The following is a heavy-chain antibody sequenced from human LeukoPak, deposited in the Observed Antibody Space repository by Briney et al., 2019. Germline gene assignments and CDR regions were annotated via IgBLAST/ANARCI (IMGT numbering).Heavy chain of an antibody. V-gene: IGHV4-39*01. Sequence: SETLSLTCTVPGGSISSNNYYWGWIRQPPGKGLEWIGSIYYSGSTYYNPSLKSRVTISVDTSKNQFSLKLSSVTAADTAVYYCARPEYYYGSGSYYNSPWFDPWGQGTPVTVSS. D-gene: IGHD3-10*01. J-gene: IGHJ5*02. CDR3: ARPEYYYGSGSYYNSPWFDP. CDR1: GGSISSNNYY. CDR2: IYYSGST.